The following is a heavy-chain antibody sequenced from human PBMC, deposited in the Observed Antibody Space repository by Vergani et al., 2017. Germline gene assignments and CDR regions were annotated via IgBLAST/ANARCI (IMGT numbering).Heavy chain of an antibody. J-gene: IGHJ3*02. CDR3: ARDSPKSCSSTSCPHAFDI. CDR2: INAGNGNT. CDR1: GYTFTSYV. Sequence: QVQLVQSGAEVKKPGASVKVSCKASGYTFTSYVMHWVRQAPGQRLEWMGWINAGNGNTKYSQKFQGRVTITRDTSASTAYMELRSLRSDDTAVYYCARDSPKSCSSTSCPHAFDIWGQGTMVTVSS. V-gene: IGHV1-3*01. D-gene: IGHD2-2*01.